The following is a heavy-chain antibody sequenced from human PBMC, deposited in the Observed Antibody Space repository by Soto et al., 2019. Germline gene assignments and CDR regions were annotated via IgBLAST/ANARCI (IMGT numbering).Heavy chain of an antibody. J-gene: IGHJ4*02. CDR1: GFTVSSNY. Sequence: GGSLRLSCAASGFTVSSNYMSWVRQAPGKGLEWVSVIYSGGSTYYADSVKGRFTISRDNSKNTLYLQMNSLRAEDTAVYYCARVSGYDRRDFDYWGQGTLVTVSS. CDR3: ARVSGYDRRDFDY. CDR2: IYSGGST. D-gene: IGHD5-12*01. V-gene: IGHV3-66*01.